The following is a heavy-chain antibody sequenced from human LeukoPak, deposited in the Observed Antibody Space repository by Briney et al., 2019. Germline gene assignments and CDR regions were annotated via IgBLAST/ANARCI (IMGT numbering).Heavy chain of an antibody. CDR3: ARDREGVFDY. D-gene: IGHD3-10*01. CDR2: IYHSGST. V-gene: IGHV4-39*07. J-gene: IGHJ4*02. Sequence: SETLSLTCTVSGGSISSSSYYWGWIRQPPGKGLEWIGSIYHSGSTYYNPSLKSRVTISVDTSKNQFSLKLSSVTAADTAVYYCARDREGVFDYWGPGTLVTVSS. CDR1: GGSISSSSYY.